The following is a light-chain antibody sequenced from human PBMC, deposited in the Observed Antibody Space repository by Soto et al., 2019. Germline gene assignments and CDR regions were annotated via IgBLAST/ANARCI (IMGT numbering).Light chain of an antibody. J-gene: IGKJ4*01. Sequence: EIVLTQSPGTLSLSPGERATLSCRASQSDNNFYLAWYQQQPGQAPRLLIYDASSRATGVPDRFSGSGSGTDFTLTISRLEPEDFAVYYCQHYGNSLTFGGGTKVEIK. CDR3: QHYGNSLT. CDR2: DAS. CDR1: QSDNNFY. V-gene: IGKV3-20*01.